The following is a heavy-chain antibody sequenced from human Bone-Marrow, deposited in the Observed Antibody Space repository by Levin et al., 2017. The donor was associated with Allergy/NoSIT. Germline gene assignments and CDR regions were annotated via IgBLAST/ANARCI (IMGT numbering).Heavy chain of an antibody. V-gene: IGHV4-39*01. J-gene: IGHJ5*02. D-gene: IGHD6-19*01. CDR1: GGSISSSSYY. CDR2: IYYSGST. Sequence: SQTLSLTCTVSGGSISSSSYYWGWIRQPPGKGLEWIGSIYYSGSTYYNPSLKSRVTISVDTSKNQFSLKLSSVTAADTAVYYCARPGSGWSGATATNWFDPWGQGTLVTVSS. CDR3: ARPGSGWSGATATNWFDP.